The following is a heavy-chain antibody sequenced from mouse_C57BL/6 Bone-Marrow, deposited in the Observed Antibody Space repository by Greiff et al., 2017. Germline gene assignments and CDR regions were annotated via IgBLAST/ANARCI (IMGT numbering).Heavy chain of an antibody. Sequence: EVQLQQSGPELVKPGASVKISCKASGYTFTDYYMNWVKQSHGKSLEWIGDINPNNGGTSYNQKFKGKATLTVDKSSSTAYMELRSLTSEDSAVYYGAHYYGFAYRGQGTLVTVSA. D-gene: IGHD1-2*01. CDR3: AHYYGFAY. V-gene: IGHV1-26*01. CDR1: GYTFTDYY. CDR2: INPNNGGT. J-gene: IGHJ3*01.